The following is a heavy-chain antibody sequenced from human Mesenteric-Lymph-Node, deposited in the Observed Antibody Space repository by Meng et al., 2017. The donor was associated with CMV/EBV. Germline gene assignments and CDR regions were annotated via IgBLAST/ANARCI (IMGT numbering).Heavy chain of an antibody. CDR1: GFTFSDFY. V-gene: IGHV3-11*01. CDR2: ISSSGANK. Sequence: GESLKISCAASGFTFSDFYMSWVRQAPGKGLEWVSYISSSGANKYYADSVKGRFTISRDNAKNSLYLQMNSLRAEDTAVYYCARDFRITIMTFDYWGQGTLVTVSS. D-gene: IGHD1-14*01. J-gene: IGHJ4*02. CDR3: ARDFRITIMTFDY.